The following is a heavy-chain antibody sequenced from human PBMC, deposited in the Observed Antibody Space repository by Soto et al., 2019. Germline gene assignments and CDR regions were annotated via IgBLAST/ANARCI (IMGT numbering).Heavy chain of an antibody. CDR1: GFTFSSYG. J-gene: IGHJ6*02. CDR3: VRGSYAYYYGMDV. Sequence: QVQLVESGGGVVQPGRSLRLSCAASGFTFSSYGMHWVRQAPGKGLEWVAVIWYDGSNKYYADSVKGRFTISRDNSKNTLYLQMNSLRAEDTAVYYCVRGSYAYYYGMDVWGQGTTVTVSS. V-gene: IGHV3-33*01. D-gene: IGHD3-16*01. CDR2: IWYDGSNK.